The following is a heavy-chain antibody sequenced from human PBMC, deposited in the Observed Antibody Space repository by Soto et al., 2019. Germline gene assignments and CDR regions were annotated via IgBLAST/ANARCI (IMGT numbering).Heavy chain of an antibody. Sequence: PGGSLRLSCAASGFTFNTYAMSWVRQAPGKGLEWVSSINDAGGITYYPDSVKGRFTISRDNSKSTLYLQMNSLRAEDTAIYYCAKDRDSSSWGVAYWGQGTLVTVSS. V-gene: IGHV3-23*01. CDR3: AKDRDSSSWGVAY. CDR1: GFTFNTYA. D-gene: IGHD6-13*01. J-gene: IGHJ4*02. CDR2: INDAGGIT.